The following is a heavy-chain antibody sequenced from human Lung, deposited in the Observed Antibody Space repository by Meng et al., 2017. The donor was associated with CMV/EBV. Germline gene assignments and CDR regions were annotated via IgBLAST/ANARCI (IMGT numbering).Heavy chain of an antibody. V-gene: IGHV3-30*02. CDR1: GFTFSSYG. Sequence: GESXKISCAASGFTFSSYGMHWARQAPGKGLEWVAFIRYDGSNKYYADSVKGRFTISRDNSKNTLYLQMNSLRAEDTAVYYCAKAVYGSSSEGYWGQGTLVTVSS. D-gene: IGHD6-13*01. CDR2: IRYDGSNK. J-gene: IGHJ4*02. CDR3: AKAVYGSSSEGY.